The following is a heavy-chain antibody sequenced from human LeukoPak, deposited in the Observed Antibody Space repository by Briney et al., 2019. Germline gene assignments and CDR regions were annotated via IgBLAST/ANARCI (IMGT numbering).Heavy chain of an antibody. Sequence: PSETLSLTCTVSGGSISSSSYYWGWIRQPPGKGLEWIGSIYYSGSTYYNPSLKSRVTISVDTSKNQFSLKLSSVTAADTAVYYCARDRRQWLVYLGDFDYWGQGTLVTVSS. D-gene: IGHD6-19*01. CDR3: ARDRRQWLVYLGDFDY. CDR1: GGSISSSSYY. V-gene: IGHV4-39*07. CDR2: IYYSGST. J-gene: IGHJ4*02.